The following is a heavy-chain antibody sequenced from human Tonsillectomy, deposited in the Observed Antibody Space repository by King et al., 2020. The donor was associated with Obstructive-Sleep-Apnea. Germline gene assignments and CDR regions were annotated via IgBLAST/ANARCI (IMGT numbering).Heavy chain of an antibody. D-gene: IGHD6-13*01. Sequence: VQLVESGGGLVKPGGSLRLSCEASGITFRNAWMSWVRQAPGKGLEWVGRIKSKTDGGTTDYAAPVKGRFTISRDDSKNTLYLQMNSLKTEDTAVYYCTTTHSSSWYPYFDYWGQGTLVTVSS. V-gene: IGHV3-15*01. CDR3: TTTHSSSWYPYFDY. CDR1: GITFRNAW. J-gene: IGHJ4*02. CDR2: IKSKTDGGTT.